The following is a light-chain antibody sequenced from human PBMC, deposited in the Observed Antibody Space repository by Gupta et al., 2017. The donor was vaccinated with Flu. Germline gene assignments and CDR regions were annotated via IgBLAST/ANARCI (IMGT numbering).Light chain of an antibody. Sequence: NEKGTNTCRASQSIGSSLHWYQQKPDQSPKHLIKFASQSFSGVPSGFSGSGSGTGFTLTIHSLEAEDAATYYCHQSSSLPRTFGQGTKVEIK. V-gene: IGKV6-21*01. CDR1: QSIGSS. J-gene: IGKJ1*01. CDR2: FAS. CDR3: HQSSSLPRT.